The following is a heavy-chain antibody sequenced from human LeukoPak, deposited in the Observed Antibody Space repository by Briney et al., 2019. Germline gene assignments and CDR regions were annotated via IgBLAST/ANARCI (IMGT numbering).Heavy chain of an antibody. J-gene: IGHJ4*02. CDR3: ARIRDVTIFGVVNPTFDY. CDR1: GYTFTGYY. Sequence: GASVKVSCKASGYTFTGYYMHWVRQAPGQGLEWMGWINPNSGGTNYAQKFQGRVTMTRDTSISTAYMELSRLRSDDTAVYYCARIRDVTIFGVVNPTFDYWGQGTLVTVSS. V-gene: IGHV1-2*02. D-gene: IGHD3-3*01. CDR2: INPNSGGT.